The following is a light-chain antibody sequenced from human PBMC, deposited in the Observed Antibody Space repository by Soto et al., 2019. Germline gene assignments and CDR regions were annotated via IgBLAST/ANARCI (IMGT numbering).Light chain of an antibody. CDR2: EVN. V-gene: IGLV2-18*02. Sequence: QSALTQPPSVSGSPGQSVTISCTGTSSDIGRYNRVSWYHQPPGATPKLIIYEVNNRPSGVPDRFSGSKSGNTASLTISGLQAEDEANYFCSSSTTGSTLVFGGGTKLTVL. CDR1: SSDIGRYNR. CDR3: SSSTTGSTLV. J-gene: IGLJ2*01.